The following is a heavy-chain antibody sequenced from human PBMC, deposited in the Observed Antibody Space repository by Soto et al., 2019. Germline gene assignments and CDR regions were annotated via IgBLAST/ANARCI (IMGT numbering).Heavy chain of an antibody. D-gene: IGHD4-4*01. J-gene: IGHJ6*02. V-gene: IGHV3-21*01. Sequence: GGSLRLSCAASGFTFSSYSMNWVRQAPGKGLEWVSSISSSSSYIYYADSVKGRFTISRDNAKNSLYLQMNSLRAEDTAVYYCAREIYSILGYYGMDVWGQGTTVTVS. CDR3: AREIYSILGYYGMDV. CDR1: GFTFSSYS. CDR2: ISSSSSYI.